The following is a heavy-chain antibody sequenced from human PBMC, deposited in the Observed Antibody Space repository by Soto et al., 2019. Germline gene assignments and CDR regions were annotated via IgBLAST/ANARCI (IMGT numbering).Heavy chain of an antibody. Sequence: GESLKISCAASGFTFSDYYMSWIRQAPGKGLEWVSYISSSSSYTNYADSVKGRFTISRDDAKNSLYLQMNSLRAEDTAVYYCARVSGSWSNWFDPWGQGTLVTVSS. J-gene: IGHJ5*02. CDR2: ISSSSSYT. D-gene: IGHD6-13*01. CDR1: GFTFSDYY. CDR3: ARVSGSWSNWFDP. V-gene: IGHV3-11*06.